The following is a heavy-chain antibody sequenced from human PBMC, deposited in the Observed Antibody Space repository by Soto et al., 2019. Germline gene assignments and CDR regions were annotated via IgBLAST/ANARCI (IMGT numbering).Heavy chain of an antibody. CDR2: TYYRSKWYN. D-gene: IGHD6-13*01. J-gene: IGHJ4*02. CDR1: GDSVSSNSAA. CDR3: AREPQGEAAAGTGGYFDY. Sequence: SPTLSLTCAISGDSVSSNSAAWNWIRQSPSRGLEWLGRTYYRSKWYNDYAVSVKSRITINPDTSKNQFSLQLNSVTPEDTAVYYCAREPQGEAAAGTGGYFDYWGQGTLVTVSS. V-gene: IGHV6-1*01.